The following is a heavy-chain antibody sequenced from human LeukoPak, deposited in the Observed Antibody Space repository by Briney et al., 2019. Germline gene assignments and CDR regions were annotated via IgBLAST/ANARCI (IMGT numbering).Heavy chain of an antibody. V-gene: IGHV1-46*01. CDR3: ARDNSVGDVAWWFDP. CDR2: INPSGSST. J-gene: IGHJ5*02. CDR1: GYSFTSHY. D-gene: IGHD1-26*01. Sequence: ASVKVSCKASGYSFTSHYMHWVRQAPGQGLEWLGLINPSGSSTLHAQKFQGRVTMTRDMSTTTDYMELSSLRSDDTAVYYCARDNSVGDVAWWFDPWGQGTLVTVSS.